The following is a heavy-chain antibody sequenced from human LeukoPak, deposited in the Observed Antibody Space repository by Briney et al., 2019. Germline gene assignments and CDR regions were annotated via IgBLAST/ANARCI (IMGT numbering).Heavy chain of an antibody. Sequence: GGSLRLSCAASGFTFSSYGMHWVRQAPGKGLEWVALIWYVGSDKYYADSVKGRFTISRDNSKNTLYLQMNSLRAEDTAVYFCARKGSRRPSPEGVWGQGTLVTVSS. CDR1: GFTFSSYG. V-gene: IGHV3-33*01. D-gene: IGHD1-14*01. J-gene: IGHJ4*02. CDR3: ARKGSRRPSPEGV. CDR2: IWYVGSDK.